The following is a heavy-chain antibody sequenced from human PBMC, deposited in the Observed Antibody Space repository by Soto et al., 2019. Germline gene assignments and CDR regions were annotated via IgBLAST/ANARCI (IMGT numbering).Heavy chain of an antibody. CDR3: TRGPPRVQWFDP. CDR2: IYFTGST. CDR1: GGAVSSGTYY. J-gene: IGHJ5*02. Sequence: PSETLSLTCTVSGGAVSSGTYYWGWIRQPPGKGLEWIGHIYFTGSTNYNPSLKSRVTMSLDTSRNQFSLKLSSVTAADTAVYYCTRGPPRVQWFDPWGQGTLVTVSS. V-gene: IGHV4-61*01.